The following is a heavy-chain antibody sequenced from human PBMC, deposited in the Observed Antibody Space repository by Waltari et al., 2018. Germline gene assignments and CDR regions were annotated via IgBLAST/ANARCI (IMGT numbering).Heavy chain of an antibody. CDR1: GASLSSRDW. CDR2: ISRDGST. Sequence: QVQLQESGPGLVKPSGTLSLTCAVSGASLSSRDWWSWVRQPPGKGLEWLGEISRDGSTLYNPSLRGRVTISGDQTNNLFSLKVTSMTAADTAVYYCVGQSINVVFDSWGPGTLVTVSS. V-gene: IGHV4-4*02. J-gene: IGHJ4*02. CDR3: VGQSINVVFDS. D-gene: IGHD2-21*01.